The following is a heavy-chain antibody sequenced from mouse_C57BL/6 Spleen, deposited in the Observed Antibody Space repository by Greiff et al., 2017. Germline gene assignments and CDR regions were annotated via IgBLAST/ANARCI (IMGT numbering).Heavy chain of an antibody. Sequence: EVQVVESGGGLVQPGGSMKLSCVASGFTFSNYWMNWVRQSPEKGLEWVAQIRLKSDNYATHYAESVKGRFTISRDDSKSSVYLQMNNLRAEDTGIYYCTGDGYYSDAMDYWGQGTSVTVSS. CDR2: IRLKSDNYAT. J-gene: IGHJ4*01. D-gene: IGHD2-3*01. CDR3: TGDGYYSDAMDY. CDR1: GFTFSNYW. V-gene: IGHV6-3*01.